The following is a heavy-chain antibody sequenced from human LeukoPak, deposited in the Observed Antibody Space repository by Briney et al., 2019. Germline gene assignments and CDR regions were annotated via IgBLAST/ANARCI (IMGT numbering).Heavy chain of an antibody. Sequence: KSSETLSLTCTVSGGSISSGDYYWSWIRQPPGKGLEWIGYIYYSGSTYYNPSLKSRVTISVDTSKNQFSLKLSSVTAADTAVYYCARRDTDPDWYFDLWGRGTLVTVSS. CDR1: GGSISSGDYY. CDR2: IYYSGST. V-gene: IGHV4-30-4*01. J-gene: IGHJ2*01. CDR3: ARRDTDPDWYFDL. D-gene: IGHD5-18*01.